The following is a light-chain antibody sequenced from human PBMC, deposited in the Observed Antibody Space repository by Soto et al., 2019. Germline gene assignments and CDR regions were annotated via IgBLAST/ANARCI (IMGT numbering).Light chain of an antibody. CDR1: QEISHA. J-gene: IGKJ3*01. CDR3: QQYYSLPV. V-gene: IGKV1-33*01. Sequence: DIQMTQSPSSLSASVGDRLTITCQASQEISHALSWYQEKPGKAPKLLIYDTSNLQAGVPPRFSGSRYGTDFSFTINNLQPEAIATYYCQQYYSLPVFGPGTRVQI. CDR2: DTS.